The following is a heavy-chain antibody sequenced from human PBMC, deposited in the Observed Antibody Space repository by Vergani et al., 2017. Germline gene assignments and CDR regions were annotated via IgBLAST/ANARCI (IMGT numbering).Heavy chain of an antibody. CDR2: ISYDGSNK. D-gene: IGHD7-27*01. CDR3: AREAGDNNYYYYMDV. J-gene: IGHJ6*03. V-gene: IGHV3-30-3*01. Sequence: QVQLVESGGGVVQPGRSLRLSCAASGFTFSSYAMHWVRQAPGKGLEWVAVISYDGSNKYYADSVKGRFTISRENSKNTLYLQMNSLRAEDTAVYYCAREAGDNNYYYYMDVWGKGTTVTVSS. CDR1: GFTFSSYA.